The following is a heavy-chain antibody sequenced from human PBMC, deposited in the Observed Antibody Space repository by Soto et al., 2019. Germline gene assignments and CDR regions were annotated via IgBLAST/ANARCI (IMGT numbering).Heavy chain of an antibody. D-gene: IGHD2-21*01. CDR2: IWYDGSNK. Sequence: QVQLVESGGGVVQPGRSLRLSCAASGFTFSSYGMHWVRQAPGKGLEWVAVIWYDGSNKYYADTVKGRVTISRDKAKNTLYRQMNSLRAEDTAVYDCARAGVVVIGDYWGQGTLVTVSS. CDR3: ARAGVVVIGDY. V-gene: IGHV3-33*01. CDR1: GFTFSSYG. J-gene: IGHJ4*02.